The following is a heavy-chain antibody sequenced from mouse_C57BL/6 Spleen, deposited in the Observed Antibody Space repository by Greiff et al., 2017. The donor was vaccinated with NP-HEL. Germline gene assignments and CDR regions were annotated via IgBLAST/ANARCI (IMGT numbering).Heavy chain of an antibody. CDR3: ASYGSRPH. CDR2: IYPGSGST. V-gene: IGHV1-55*01. J-gene: IGHJ3*01. Sequence: QVQLKESGAELVKPGASVKMSCKASGYTFTSYWITWVKQRPGQGLEWIGDIYPGSGSTNYNEKFKSKATLTVDTSSSTAYMQLSSLTSEDSAVYYCASYGSRPHWGQGTLVTVSA. D-gene: IGHD1-1*01. CDR1: GYTFTSYW.